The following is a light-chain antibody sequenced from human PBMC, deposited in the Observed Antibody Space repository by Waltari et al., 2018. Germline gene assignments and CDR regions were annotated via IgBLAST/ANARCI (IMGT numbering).Light chain of an antibody. V-gene: IGLV4-69*01. J-gene: IGLJ3*02. CDR2: VNSDGSH. CDR3: QTGGHGTWV. Sequence: QLVLTQSPSASASLGASVKLTCTLNSGHSSNVVAWLQQQPEKGPRYLMKVNSDGSHSKGDEIPDGFSGSSSGAERYLTISSVQSEDEAEYYCQTGGHGTWVFGGGTKLTVL. CDR1: SGHSSNV.